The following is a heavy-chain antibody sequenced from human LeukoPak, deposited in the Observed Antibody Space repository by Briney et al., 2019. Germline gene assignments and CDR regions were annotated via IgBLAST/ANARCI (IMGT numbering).Heavy chain of an antibody. CDR2: INAGNGNT. V-gene: IGHV1-3*03. CDR1: GYTFTSYA. Sequence: ASVKVSCKASGYTFTSYAMHWVRQAPGQRREWMGWINAGNGNTKYSQEFQGRVTITSDTSASTAYMELSSLRSEDMAVYYCARVGYDILTGYLYFDYWGQGTLVTVSS. J-gene: IGHJ4*02. D-gene: IGHD3-9*01. CDR3: ARVGYDILTGYLYFDY.